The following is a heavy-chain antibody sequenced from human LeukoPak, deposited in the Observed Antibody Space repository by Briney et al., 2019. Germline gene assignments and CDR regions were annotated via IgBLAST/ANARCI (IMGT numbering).Heavy chain of an antibody. CDR1: GFTFSSYN. D-gene: IGHD2-15*01. CDR3: AREYCSGGSCYLADY. Sequence: GGSLRLSCAASGFTFSSYNMNWVRQAPGKGLEWVSSISSSSSYIYYADSVKGRFTISRDNAKNSMYLQMNSLRAEDTAVYYCAREYCSGGSCYLADYWGQGTLVTVSS. CDR2: ISSSSSYI. V-gene: IGHV3-21*01. J-gene: IGHJ4*02.